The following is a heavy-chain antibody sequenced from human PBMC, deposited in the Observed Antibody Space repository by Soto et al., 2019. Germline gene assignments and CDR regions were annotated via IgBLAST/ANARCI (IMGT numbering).Heavy chain of an antibody. V-gene: IGHV4-4*02. CDR1: GDSIRSADW. CDR3: ARVYGESYSDY. CDR2: IFHTGST. J-gene: IGHJ4*02. D-gene: IGHD2-21*01. Sequence: QVQLQESGPGLVKPSGTLSLTCTVSGDSIRSADWWSWVRQPPGKGLEWIGEIFHTGSTNYNPSLKPRATIPVDKSNNHFSLKLSSVTAADTAVYYCARVYGESYSDYWGQGTLVSVSS.